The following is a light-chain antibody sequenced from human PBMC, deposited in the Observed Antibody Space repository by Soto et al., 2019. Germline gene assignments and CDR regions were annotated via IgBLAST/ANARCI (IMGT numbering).Light chain of an antibody. CDR2: DVS. V-gene: IGLV2-11*01. CDR1: SSDVGGYNY. J-gene: IGLJ2*01. Sequence: QSALTQPRSVSGSPGQSVTISCTGTSSDVGGYNYVSWYQQHPGKAPKLMIYDVSKRPSGVPDRFSGSKSGNTASLTISGLQAEDEAAYHCCSYAGSDTLVFGGGTKLTVL. CDR3: CSYAGSDTLV.